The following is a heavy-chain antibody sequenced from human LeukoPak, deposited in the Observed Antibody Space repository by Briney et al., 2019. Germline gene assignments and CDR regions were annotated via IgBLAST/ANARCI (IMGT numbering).Heavy chain of an antibody. Sequence: PSETLSLTCAVYGGSFSGYYWSWIRQPPGKGLEWIGEINHSGSTNYNPSLKSRVTISVDTSKNQFSLKLSSVTAADTAVYYCASNNSPYYYYYMDVWGKGTTVTVSS. D-gene: IGHD1-14*01. CDR2: INHSGST. J-gene: IGHJ6*03. V-gene: IGHV4-34*01. CDR1: GGSFSGYY. CDR3: ASNNSPYYYYYMDV.